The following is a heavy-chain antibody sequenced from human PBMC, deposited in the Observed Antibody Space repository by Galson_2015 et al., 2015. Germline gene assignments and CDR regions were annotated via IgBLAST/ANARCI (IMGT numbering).Heavy chain of an antibody. CDR3: ARVWSKLWGINFDY. J-gene: IGHJ4*02. V-gene: IGHV3-7*01. Sequence: SLRLSCAASGFTFSSYWMSWVRQAPGKGLEWVANIKQDGSEKYYVDSVKGRFTISRDNAKNALYLQMNSLRAEDTAVYYCARVWSKLWGINFDYWGQGTLVTVSS. CDR1: GFTFSSYW. D-gene: IGHD5-18*01. CDR2: IKQDGSEK.